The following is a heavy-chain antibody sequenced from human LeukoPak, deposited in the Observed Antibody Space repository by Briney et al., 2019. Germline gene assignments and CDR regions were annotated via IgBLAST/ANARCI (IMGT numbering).Heavy chain of an antibody. J-gene: IGHJ4*02. CDR1: GFTFSSYG. CDR2: FSGCGGRT. CDR3: ATGAMWFGY. V-gene: IGHV3-23*01. D-gene: IGHD3-10*01. Sequence: GGSLILSCAASGFTFSSYGMSWVRWAPGKGLEWVSPFSGCGGRTYDAASVEGRDHIYGHNHKNTLYLQMNSLRADDTAVYYCATGAMWFGYWGQGTLVTVSS.